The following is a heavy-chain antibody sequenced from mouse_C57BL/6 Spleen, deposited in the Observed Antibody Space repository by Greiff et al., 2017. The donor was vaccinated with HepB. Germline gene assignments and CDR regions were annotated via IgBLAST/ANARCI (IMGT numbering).Heavy chain of an antibody. J-gene: IGHJ4*01. V-gene: IGHV5-4*01. Sequence: EVKLMESGGGLVKPGGSLKLSCAASGFTFSSYAMSWVRQTPEKRLEWVATISDGGSYTYYPDNVKGRFTISRDNAKNNLYLQMSHLKSEDTAMYYCARDYGSSYEGDYYAMDYWGQGTSVTVSS. CDR1: GFTFSSYA. CDR2: ISDGGSYT. D-gene: IGHD1-1*01. CDR3: ARDYGSSYEGDYYAMDY.